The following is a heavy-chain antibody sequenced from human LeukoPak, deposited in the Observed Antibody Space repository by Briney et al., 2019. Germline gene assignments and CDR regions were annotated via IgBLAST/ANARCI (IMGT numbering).Heavy chain of an antibody. CDR2: IYYSGST. CDR1: GGSISSGGSG. D-gene: IGHD7-27*01. CDR3: ARDWGTYFDY. J-gene: IGHJ4*02. V-gene: IGHV4-31*02. Sequence: PWETLSLTWTVAGGSISSGGSGWGWIRQQPGKGLEWSGYIYYSGSTYYNPSLESRLTMSVDTSKDQFSLHLTSVTAADTAVYYCARDWGTYFDYWGQGTLVTVSS.